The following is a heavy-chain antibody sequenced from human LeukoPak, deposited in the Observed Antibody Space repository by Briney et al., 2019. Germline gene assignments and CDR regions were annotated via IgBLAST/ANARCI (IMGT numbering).Heavy chain of an antibody. CDR1: GGSFSGYY. D-gene: IGHD7-27*01. CDR2: INHSGST. V-gene: IGHV4-34*01. Sequence: PSETLSLTCAVYGGSFSGYYRTWIRQPPGKGLEWIGEINHSGSTNYNPSLKSRVTISVDTSKKQFSLNLRSVTAADTAVYYCARGLQTGDPPSAIWGRGTLVTVSS. J-gene: IGHJ2*01. CDR3: ARGLQTGDPPSAI.